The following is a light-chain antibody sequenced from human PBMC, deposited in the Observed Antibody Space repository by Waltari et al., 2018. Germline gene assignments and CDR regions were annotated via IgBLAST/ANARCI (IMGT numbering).Light chain of an antibody. Sequence: QYALTKPASLSGSPGQSITIHCTGTNYAVGGFPLLSWYQHYPGKAPKVMIYDVSKRPSGVSDRFSGSKSGNTASLTISGLQAEDDADYYCSSFTDTYTLVFGGGTKLTVL. V-gene: IGLV2-14*03. CDR3: SSFTDTYTLV. CDR2: DVS. CDR1: NYAVGGFPL. J-gene: IGLJ2*01.